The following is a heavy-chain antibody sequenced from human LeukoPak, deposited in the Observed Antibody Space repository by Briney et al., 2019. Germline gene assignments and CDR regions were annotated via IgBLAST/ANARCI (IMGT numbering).Heavy chain of an antibody. Sequence: SETLSLTCTVSGGSVSGYYWSWIRQPPGKGLEWIAYIYYSGSTDYNPSLKSRVTISVDTSKNQFSLKLSSVTAADTAVYYCARHAPGATGSYPFDCWGQGTLVTVSS. V-gene: IGHV4-59*08. D-gene: IGHD1-26*01. CDR1: GGSVSGYY. J-gene: IGHJ4*02. CDR3: ARHAPGATGSYPFDC. CDR2: IYYSGST.